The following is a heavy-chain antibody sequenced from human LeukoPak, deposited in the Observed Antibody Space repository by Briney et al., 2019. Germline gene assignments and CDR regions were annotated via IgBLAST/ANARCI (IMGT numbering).Heavy chain of an antibody. CDR3: ARGSRRRGVIIKISSFFDY. J-gene: IGHJ4*02. V-gene: IGHV3-48*03. CDR2: ISSSGSTI. CDR1: GFTFSSYE. D-gene: IGHD3-10*01. Sequence: GGSLRLSCAASGFTFSSYEMNWVRQAPGKGLEWVSYISSSGSTIYYADSVKGRFTISRDNAKNSLYLQMNSLRAEDTAVYYCARGSRRRGVIIKISSFFDYWGQGTLVTVSS.